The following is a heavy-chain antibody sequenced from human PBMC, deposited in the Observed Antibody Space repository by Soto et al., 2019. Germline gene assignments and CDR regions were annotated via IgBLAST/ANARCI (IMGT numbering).Heavy chain of an antibody. Sequence: SETLSLTCAVYGGSFSGDYWSWIRQPPGKGLEWIGSIYYSGSTYYNPSLKSRVTISVDTSKNQFSLKLSSVTAADTAVYYCARLTKYCSSTSCYNRYYYYYYYMAVWGKGTTVPVSS. J-gene: IGHJ6*03. CDR3: ARLTKYCSSTSCYNRYYYYYYYMAV. CDR1: GGSFSGDY. D-gene: IGHD2-2*02. CDR2: IYYSGST. V-gene: IGHV4-34*01.